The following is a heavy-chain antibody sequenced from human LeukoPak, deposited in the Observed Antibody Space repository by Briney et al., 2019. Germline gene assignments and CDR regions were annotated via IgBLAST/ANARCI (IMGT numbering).Heavy chain of an antibody. CDR1: GLTYSHFA. J-gene: IGHJ4*02. CDR3: AIVHTDWGTGFDC. D-gene: IGHD7-27*01. CDR2: ISGTGYNT. V-gene: IGHV3-23*01. Sequence: PGGSLRLSCAASGLTYSHFAMSWVRQAPGRGLESVLVISGTGYNTYYADSVKGRFTVSRDNSQNTLYLQMNSLRAEHTAVYYCAIVHTDWGTGFDCWGQGTLVTVAS.